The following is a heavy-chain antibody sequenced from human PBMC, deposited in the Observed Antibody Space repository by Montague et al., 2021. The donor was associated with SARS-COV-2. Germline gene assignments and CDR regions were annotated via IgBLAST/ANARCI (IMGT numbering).Heavy chain of an antibody. CDR1: GFTFRSYT. Sequence: SLRLSCAASGFTFRSYTMNLVRQSPGMGLEWVSFISSSSSSIYYXDSLKGRFTISRDNAKNSLYLQMNSLRVEDTAVYYCVRGGACSGGKCNGGARDWGQGTLVTVSS. V-gene: IGHV3-21*01. CDR3: VRGGACSGGKCNGGARD. J-gene: IGHJ4*02. D-gene: IGHD2-15*01. CDR2: ISSSSSSI.